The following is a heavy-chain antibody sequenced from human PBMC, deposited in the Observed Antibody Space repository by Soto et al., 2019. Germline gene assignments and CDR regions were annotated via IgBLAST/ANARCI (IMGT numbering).Heavy chain of an antibody. CDR2: ISYDGRKK. CDR3: VKGSPHSSFDWFDP. V-gene: IGHV3-30*18. D-gene: IGHD4-4*01. Sequence: PVGSLRLSCAASGFTFNSYAMYWVRQAPGKGLDWVALISYDGRKKFYADSVKGRFTISRDDSKKTQYLEMKSLRIEDTAVYYCVKGSPHSSFDWFDPWGQGTLVTV. J-gene: IGHJ5*02. CDR1: GFTFNSYA.